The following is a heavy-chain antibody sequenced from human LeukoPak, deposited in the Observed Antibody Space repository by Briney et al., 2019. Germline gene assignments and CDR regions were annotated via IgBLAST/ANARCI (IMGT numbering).Heavy chain of an antibody. CDR3: ARRVSYSSSWYGRQGYFDY. Sequence: SVKVSCKASGGTFSSYAISWVRQAPGQGLEWMGGIIPIFGTANYAQKFKGRVTITADESTSTAYMELSSLRSEDTAVYYCARRVSYSSSWYGRQGYFDYWGQGTLVTVSS. J-gene: IGHJ4*02. CDR2: IIPIFGTA. D-gene: IGHD6-13*01. V-gene: IGHV1-69*13. CDR1: GGTFSSYA.